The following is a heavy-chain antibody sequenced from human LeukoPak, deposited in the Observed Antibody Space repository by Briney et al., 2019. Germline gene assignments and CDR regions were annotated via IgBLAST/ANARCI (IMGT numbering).Heavy chain of an antibody. D-gene: IGHD5-18*01. J-gene: IGHJ3*02. CDR2: VYYSGST. CDR1: GDSISTYY. CDR3: ARDRTNIYGDAFDI. V-gene: IGHV4-59*01. Sequence: PSETLSLTCTVSGDSISTYYWSWIRQPPGKGLEWIGYVYYSGSTNYNPSLESRVTISVDTAKNQFSLKLRSVSEADRVVFYCARDRTNIYGDAFDIWGQGTMVSVSS.